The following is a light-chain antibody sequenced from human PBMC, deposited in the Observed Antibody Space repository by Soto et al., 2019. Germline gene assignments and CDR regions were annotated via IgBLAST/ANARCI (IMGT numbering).Light chain of an antibody. CDR3: SSYTFTTTRV. V-gene: IGLV2-14*01. CDR2: EVS. CDR1: SSDIGAYNY. Sequence: QSALTQPASVSGSPGQSITISCTGTSSDIGAYNYVSWYQQYPGKAPKLMIYEVSNRPSGVSNRFSGSKSGNTASLTISGLQAEDEADYYCSSYTFTTTRVFGGGTKLTVL. J-gene: IGLJ3*02.